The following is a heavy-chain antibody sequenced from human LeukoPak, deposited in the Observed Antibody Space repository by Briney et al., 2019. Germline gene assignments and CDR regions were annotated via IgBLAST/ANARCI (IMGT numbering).Heavy chain of an antibody. Sequence: PSETLSLTCTVSGGSISEDYWSWIRQPPGMGLEWIGYVSHSDFNKSNGDITNYNPSLESRITTSRDTSKNHFSLKLSSMTAADTAVYYCARDHLLGDSYAAYYYYYGMDVWGQGTTVTVSS. CDR2: VSHSDFNKSNGDIT. J-gene: IGHJ6*02. V-gene: IGHV4-59*01. D-gene: IGHD5-18*01. CDR3: ARDHLLGDSYAAYYYYYGMDV. CDR1: GGSISEDY.